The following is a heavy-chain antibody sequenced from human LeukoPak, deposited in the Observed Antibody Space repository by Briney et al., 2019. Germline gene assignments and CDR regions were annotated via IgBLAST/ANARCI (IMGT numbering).Heavy chain of an antibody. Sequence: GGSLRLSCVASGFTFSSYAMSWVRQAPGKGLEWVSLISGSGGSTYYADSVKGRFTISRDNSKNTLYLQMNSLRAEDTAVYYCARARYYFDYWGQGTLVTVSS. V-gene: IGHV3-23*01. J-gene: IGHJ4*02. CDR1: GFTFSSYA. CDR2: ISGSGGST. CDR3: ARARYYFDY.